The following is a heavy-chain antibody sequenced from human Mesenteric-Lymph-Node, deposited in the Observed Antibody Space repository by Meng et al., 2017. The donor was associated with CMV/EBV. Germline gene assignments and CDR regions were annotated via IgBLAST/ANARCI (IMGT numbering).Heavy chain of an antibody. V-gene: IGHV1-69*05. CDR1: GGTCSSYA. CDR2: IIPIFGTA. Sequence: ASGGTCSSYAISWVRQAPGQGLEWMGGIIPIFGTANYAQKFQGRVTITTDESTSTAYMELSSLRSEDTAVYYCARGGGNDFWSGPSYWGQGTLVTVSS. CDR3: ARGGGNDFWSGPSY. D-gene: IGHD3-3*01. J-gene: IGHJ1*01.